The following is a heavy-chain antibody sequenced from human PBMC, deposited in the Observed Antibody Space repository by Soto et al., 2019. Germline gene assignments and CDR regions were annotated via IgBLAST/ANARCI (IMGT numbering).Heavy chain of an antibody. J-gene: IGHJ5*02. CDR1: GGSISSGDYS. D-gene: IGHD2-15*01. V-gene: IGHV4-30-4*01. Sequence: QVQLQESGPGLVKPSQTLSLTCTVSGGSISSGDYSWSWIRQPPGKGLEWIGYLYYSGSTYYNPYLKSRVTISVDTSKNQFSLKMSSVTAADTAVYYCAREETNFGGSRGFDPWGQGTLVTVSS. CDR3: AREETNFGGSRGFDP. CDR2: LYYSGST.